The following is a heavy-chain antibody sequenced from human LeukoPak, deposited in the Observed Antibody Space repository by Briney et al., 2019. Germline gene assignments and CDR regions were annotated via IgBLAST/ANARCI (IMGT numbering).Heavy chain of an antibody. V-gene: IGHV3-7*01. J-gene: IGHJ4*02. D-gene: IGHD6-19*01. CDR3: ARDASGWSAY. CDR1: GFTISGYW. CDR2: MNQDGSEK. Sequence: PGGSLRLSCGASGFTISGYWMSWLRQAPGKGLEWVANMNQDGSEKYYVDSVKGRCTISRDNAKNSLYLQMSSLRAEDTAVYYCARDASGWSAYWGQGTLVTVSS.